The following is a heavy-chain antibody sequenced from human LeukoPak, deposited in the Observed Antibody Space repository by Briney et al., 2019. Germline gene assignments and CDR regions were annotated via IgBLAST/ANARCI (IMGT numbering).Heavy chain of an antibody. CDR3: ARAFSLIVGAYGY. D-gene: IGHD1-26*01. CDR2: IKQDGSEK. J-gene: IGHJ4*02. CDR1: GFTFSSYW. V-gene: IGHV3-7*01. Sequence: PGGSLRLSCAASGFTFSSYWMSWVRQAPGKGLEWVANIKQDGSEKYYVDSVKGRFTISRDNAKNSLYLQMNSLRAEDTAVYYCARAFSLIVGAYGYWGQGTLVTVSS.